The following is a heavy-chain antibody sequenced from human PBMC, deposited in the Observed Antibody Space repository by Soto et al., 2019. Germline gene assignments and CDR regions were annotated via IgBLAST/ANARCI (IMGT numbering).Heavy chain of an antibody. D-gene: IGHD1-26*01. Sequence: ASVKFSCKVSGYFLTALSIHWVRQAPGKGLEWMGGFDREDGETIYAQKFQGRVTMTEDTSTDSAYMELSSLTSEDTAIYYCAHGEGIVKSIVYFDSWGKGTLVTVSS. J-gene: IGHJ4*02. CDR3: AHGEGIVKSIVYFDS. CDR2: FDREDGET. CDR1: GYFLTALS. V-gene: IGHV1-24*01.